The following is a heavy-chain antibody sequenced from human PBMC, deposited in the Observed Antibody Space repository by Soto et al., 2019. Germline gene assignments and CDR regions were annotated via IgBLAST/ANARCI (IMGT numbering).Heavy chain of an antibody. J-gene: IGHJ4*02. CDR3: ATHWRGYCSGGSCYPTDY. Sequence: SVKVSCNASGGTFSSYAISWVRQAPGQGLEWMGGIIPIFGTANYAQKFQGRVTITADESTSTAYMELSSLRSEDTAVYYCATHWRGYCSGGSCYPTDYCRQVTLFPVCS. D-gene: IGHD2-15*01. CDR1: GGTFSSYA. V-gene: IGHV1-69*01. CDR2: IIPIFGTA.